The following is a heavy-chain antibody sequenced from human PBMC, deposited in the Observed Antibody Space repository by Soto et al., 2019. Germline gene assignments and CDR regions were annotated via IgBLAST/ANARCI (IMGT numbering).Heavy chain of an antibody. Sequence: QVQLVQSGAEVKKPGSSVKVSCKASGGTFSSYAISWVRQAPGQGLEWMGGIIPIFGTANYAQKFQGRVTITADESTSTAYIELSSLRSEDTAVYYCARNLGYSYDVRGTYYYYGMDVWGQGTTVTVSS. CDR2: IIPIFGTA. V-gene: IGHV1-69*12. D-gene: IGHD5-18*01. J-gene: IGHJ6*02. CDR1: GGTFSSYA. CDR3: ARNLGYSYDVRGTYYYYGMDV.